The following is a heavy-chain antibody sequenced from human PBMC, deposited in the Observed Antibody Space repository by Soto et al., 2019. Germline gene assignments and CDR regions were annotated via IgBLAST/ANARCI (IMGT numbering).Heavy chain of an antibody. V-gene: IGHV4-59*02. Sequence: SETLSLTCTVSGGSVTSYYWSCIRQPPGKTLEWIGTIYYSGSTNYNPSLKSRVTISVDTSKNQFSLKLGSVTAADTAVYFCARALYGSGVLDVWGQGTTVTVS. D-gene: IGHD3-10*01. CDR2: IYYSGST. CDR1: GGSVTSYY. CDR3: ARALYGSGVLDV. J-gene: IGHJ6*02.